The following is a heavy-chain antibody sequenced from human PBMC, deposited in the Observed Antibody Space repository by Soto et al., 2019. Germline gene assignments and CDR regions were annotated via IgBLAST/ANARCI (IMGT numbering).Heavy chain of an antibody. Sequence: SETLSLTCAVSGDSVTSNVWWSWVRQPPGKGLEWIGEAYHNGLTDYNPSLKSRVTMSVDTSKNEFSLKLTSLTAADTAIYYCARDAAVPGESDRFDYWGQGTLVTAPQ. CDR1: GDSVTSNVW. CDR3: ARDAAVPGESDRFDY. CDR2: AYHNGLT. J-gene: IGHJ4*02. V-gene: IGHV4-4*02. D-gene: IGHD6-19*01.